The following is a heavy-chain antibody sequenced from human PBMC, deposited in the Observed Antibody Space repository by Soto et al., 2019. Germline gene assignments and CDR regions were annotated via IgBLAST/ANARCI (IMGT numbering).Heavy chain of an antibody. CDR2: IYYSGST. CDR3: ASTYYDILTGYYNFDY. D-gene: IGHD3-9*01. J-gene: IGHJ4*02. Sequence: PSETLSLTCTVSGGSISSSSYYWGWIRQPPGKGLEWIGSIYYSGSTYYNPSLKSRVTISVDTSKNQFSLKLSSVTAADTAVYYCASTYYDILTGYYNFDYWGQGTLVTVSS. CDR1: GGSISSSSYY. V-gene: IGHV4-39*01.